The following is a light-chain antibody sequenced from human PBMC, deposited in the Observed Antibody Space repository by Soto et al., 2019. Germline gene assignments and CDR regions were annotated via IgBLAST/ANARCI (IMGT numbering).Light chain of an antibody. V-gene: IGKV4-1*01. CDR2: WAS. Sequence: DIVMTQSPDSLSVSLGERATINCKSSQSLFYRSKNKNSLSWYQQKPGQPPKLLIYWASTRESGVPDRFSGSGSGTDFTLTISSLQADDVAIYYCQQSYNSPLTFGPGTKVDIK. CDR3: QQSYNSPLT. CDR1: QSLFYRSKNKNS. J-gene: IGKJ3*01.